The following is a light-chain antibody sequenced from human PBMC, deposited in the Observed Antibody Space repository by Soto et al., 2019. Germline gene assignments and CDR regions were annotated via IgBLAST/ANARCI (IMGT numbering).Light chain of an antibody. CDR2: GAS. CDR3: NKYSSSPLT. J-gene: IGKJ4*01. CDR1: QSVRNNY. V-gene: IGKV3-20*01. Sequence: EIVLQESHGTMSLSPGGSYPLSRRVSQSVRNNYLAWYQQKPGQDTRLFIYGASNRATGVPDRFSGSGSGTDFTLTISRLEPEEFAVYYCNKYSSSPLTVGGGNKVGIK.